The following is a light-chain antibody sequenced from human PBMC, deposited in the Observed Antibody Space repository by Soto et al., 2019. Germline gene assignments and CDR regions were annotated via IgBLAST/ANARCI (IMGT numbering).Light chain of an antibody. Sequence: DIQMPQSPSTPASVGDRVTITCRASQSISRWLAWYPQKPGKAPKLLSYGASSLESGVPSRFSGSGSGTEFTRTSSSLLPDDFATYYCQQYSSSSVTFGGGTKVEIK. V-gene: IGKV1-5*03. CDR2: GAS. J-gene: IGKJ4*01. CDR1: QSISRW. CDR3: QQYSSSSVT.